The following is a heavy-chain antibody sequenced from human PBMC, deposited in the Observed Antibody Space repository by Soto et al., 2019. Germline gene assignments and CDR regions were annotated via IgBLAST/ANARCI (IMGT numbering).Heavy chain of an antibody. Sequence: EVQLLESGGGLVQPGGSMRLSCAASGFTFSNYAMTWVRLAPGKGLEWVSGISGFGGNTYYADSVKGRFSISRDNSKNTLNLLMNNLRAEDTAVYYCANGFHNSTWYSFDKWGQGTLVTVSS. D-gene: IGHD6-13*01. CDR3: ANGFHNSTWYSFDK. J-gene: IGHJ4*02. CDR2: ISGFGGNT. V-gene: IGHV3-23*01. CDR1: GFTFSNYA.